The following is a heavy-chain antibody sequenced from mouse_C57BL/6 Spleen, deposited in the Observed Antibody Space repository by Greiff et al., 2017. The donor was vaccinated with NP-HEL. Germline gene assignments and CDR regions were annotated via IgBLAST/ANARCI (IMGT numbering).Heavy chain of an antibody. CDR2: IYPGSGST. J-gene: IGHJ1*03. V-gene: IGHV1-55*01. CDR3: ARVDYYGSDWYFDV. D-gene: IGHD1-1*01. Sequence: QVQLQQPGAELVKPGASVKMSCKASGYTFTSYWITWVKQRPGQGLEWIGDIYPGSGSTNYNEKFKSKATLTVDTSSSTAYMQLSSLTSEDSAVYYCARVDYYGSDWYFDVWGTGTTVTVSS. CDR1: GYTFTSYW.